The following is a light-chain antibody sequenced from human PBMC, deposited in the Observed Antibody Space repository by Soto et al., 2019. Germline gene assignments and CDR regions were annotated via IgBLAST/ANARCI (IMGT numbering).Light chain of an antibody. V-gene: IGKV1-5*03. J-gene: IGKJ1*01. CDR1: QSISSW. Sequence: VGYSVTITCLASQSISSWLAWYQQKPGKAPKLLIYRASTLKSGVPSRFAGSGSGTEFTLTISSLQPDDFATYYCQQYSTYSWTFGLGTKVDIK. CDR2: RAS. CDR3: QQYSTYSWT.